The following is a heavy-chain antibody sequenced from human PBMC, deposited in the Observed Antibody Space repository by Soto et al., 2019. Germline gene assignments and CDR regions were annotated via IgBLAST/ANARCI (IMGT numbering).Heavy chain of an antibody. V-gene: IGHV3-48*02. CDR2: ISSSSSTI. CDR3: AREGNLNWFDP. J-gene: IGHJ5*02. D-gene: IGHD4-4*01. Sequence: EVQLVESGGGLVQPGGSLRLSCAASGFTFSSYSMNWLRQAPGKGLEWVSYISSSSSTIYYADSVKGRFTISRDNAKNSLYRQMNSLRDEDTAVYYWAREGNLNWFDPWGQGTLVTVSS. CDR1: GFTFSSYS.